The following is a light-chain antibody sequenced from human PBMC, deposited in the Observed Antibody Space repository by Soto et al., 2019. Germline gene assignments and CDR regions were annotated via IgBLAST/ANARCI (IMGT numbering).Light chain of an antibody. CDR1: SSDVGGYDF. V-gene: IGLV2-14*01. Sequence: QSALAQPASVSGSPGQSITTSCTGTSSDVGGYDFVSWYQHHPGKAPRLIIYQVSNRPSGVSNRFSGSKSGNTASLTISGLQPEDEADYYCSSYISMIVRVFGGGTKVT. CDR2: QVS. J-gene: IGLJ3*02. CDR3: SSYISMIVRV.